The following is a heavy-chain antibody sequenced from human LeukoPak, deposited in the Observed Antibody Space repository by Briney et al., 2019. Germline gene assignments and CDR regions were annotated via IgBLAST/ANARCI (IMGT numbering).Heavy chain of an antibody. Sequence: SQTLSLTCTVSGGPISSGSYYWSWIRQPAGKGLEWIGRIYTSGSTNYNPSLKSRVTISVDTSKNQFSLKLSSVTAADTAVYYCARVVGGNFDYWGQGTLVTVSS. CDR1: GGPISSGSYY. D-gene: IGHD4-23*01. CDR3: ARVVGGNFDY. V-gene: IGHV4-61*02. J-gene: IGHJ4*02. CDR2: IYTSGST.